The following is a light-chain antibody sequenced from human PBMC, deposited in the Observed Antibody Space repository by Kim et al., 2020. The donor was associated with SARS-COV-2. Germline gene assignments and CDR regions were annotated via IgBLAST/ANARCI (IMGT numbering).Light chain of an antibody. CDR3: QQYGRSPYT. V-gene: IGKV3-20*01. J-gene: IGKJ2*01. CDR2: GAS. CDR1: QSVSSSY. Sequence: IVLTQSPGTLSLSPVERATLSCRASQSVSSSYLAWYQQKPGQAPRLLIYGASSRATGIPDRFSGSGSGTDFTLTISRLEPEDFAVYYCQQYGRSPYTFGQGTKLEI.